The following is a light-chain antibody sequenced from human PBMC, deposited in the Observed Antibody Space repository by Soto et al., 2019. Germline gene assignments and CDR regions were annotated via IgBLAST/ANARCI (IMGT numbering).Light chain of an antibody. CDR1: SSDVGSYNL. J-gene: IGLJ1*01. CDR2: EGS. V-gene: IGLV2-23*01. CDR3: CSYAGSTSYV. Sequence: QSALTQPASVSGSPGQSITISCTGTSSDVGSYNLVSCYQQYPGKAPKLMIYEGSKRPSGVSNRFSGSKSGNTASLTISGLQAEDEADYYCCSYAGSTSYVFGTGTKLTVL.